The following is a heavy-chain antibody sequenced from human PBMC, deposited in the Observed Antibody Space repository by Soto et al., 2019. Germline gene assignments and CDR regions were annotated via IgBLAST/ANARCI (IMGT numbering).Heavy chain of an antibody. V-gene: IGHV1-69*13. CDR1: GGTFSSYA. CDR3: ARGSIAAPYYYYYGMDV. J-gene: IGHJ6*02. CDR2: IIPIFGTA. D-gene: IGHD6-6*01. Sequence: ASVKVSCKASGGTFSSYAISWVRQAPGQGFEWMGGIIPIFGTANYAQKFQGRVTITADESTSTAYMELSSLRSEDTAVYYCARGSIAAPYYYYYGMDVWGQGTTVTVSS.